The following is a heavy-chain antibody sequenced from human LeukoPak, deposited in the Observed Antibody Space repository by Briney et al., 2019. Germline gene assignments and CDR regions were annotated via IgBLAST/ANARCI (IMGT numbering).Heavy chain of an antibody. CDR3: ATSIQLPDRFDY. D-gene: IGHD4-23*01. CDR2: IYYSGST. V-gene: IGHV4-30-4*02. CDR1: GGSISSGDYY. Sequence: PSETLSLTCTVSGGSISSGDYYWSWIRQPPGKGLEWIGYIYYSGSTYYNPSLKSRVTISVDTSKSQFSLKLSSVTAADTAVYYCATSIQLPDRFDYWGQGTLVTVSS. J-gene: IGHJ4*02.